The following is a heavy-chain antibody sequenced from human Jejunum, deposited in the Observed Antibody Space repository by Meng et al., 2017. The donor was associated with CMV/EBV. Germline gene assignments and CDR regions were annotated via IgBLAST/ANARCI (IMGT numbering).Heavy chain of an antibody. CDR2: ISAGDDST. V-gene: IGHV3-23*01. Sequence: LRLSCAASGFTFSSHSMSWVRQAPGKGLEWVSAISAGDDSTHYADSVKGRFTISRDNSKNTLYLQMNSLRAEDTTVYYCARLTDFWGQGTRVTVSS. CDR1: GFTFSSHS. CDR3: ARLTDF. D-gene: IGHD2-8*01. J-gene: IGHJ4*02.